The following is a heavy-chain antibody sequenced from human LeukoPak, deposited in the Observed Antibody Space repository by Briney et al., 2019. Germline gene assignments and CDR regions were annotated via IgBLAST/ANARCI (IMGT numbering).Heavy chain of an antibody. CDR1: GFTFSDYH. J-gene: IGHJ4*02. Sequence: GGSLRLSCAASGFTFSDYHMSWVRQAPGRGLEWVSAIVGSSTFYADSVKGRFTVSRDNSKNTLYVQMNTLRAEDTAVYYCAKGTKSIVVDNYFDYWGQGALVTVSS. D-gene: IGHD3-22*01. V-gene: IGHV3-23*01. CDR2: IVGSST. CDR3: AKGTKSIVVDNYFDY.